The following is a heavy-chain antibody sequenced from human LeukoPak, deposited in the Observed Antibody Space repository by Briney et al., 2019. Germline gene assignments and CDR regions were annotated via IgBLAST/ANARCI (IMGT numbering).Heavy chain of an antibody. Sequence: PGGSLRLSCSASGFIFSSYAMHWVRQAPGKGLEYVSAISSNGGSTYYADSVKGRFTISIDNSKNTLYLQMSSLRAEDTAVYYFVSGVVPAAMHYYYYGMDVWGKGTTVTVSS. J-gene: IGHJ6*04. CDR3: VSGVVPAAMHYYYYGMDV. D-gene: IGHD2-2*01. CDR1: GFIFSSYA. V-gene: IGHV3-64D*06. CDR2: ISSNGGST.